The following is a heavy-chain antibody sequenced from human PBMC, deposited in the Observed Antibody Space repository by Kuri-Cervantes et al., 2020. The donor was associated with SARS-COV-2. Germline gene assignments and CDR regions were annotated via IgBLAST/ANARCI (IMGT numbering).Heavy chain of an antibody. CDR3: ARHEVLITFGGVIVSYFDY. CDR1: GASISSSTYY. CDR2: IYGSGDT. J-gene: IGHJ4*02. Sequence: SETLSLTCTVSGASISSSTYYWGWIRQSPGKGLEWLGSIYGSGDTFYSSSLKSRLRLSVDTSKNQFTLKLSTVTAADTAVYYCARHEVLITFGGVIVSYFDYWGQGTLVTVSS. V-gene: IGHV4-39*01. D-gene: IGHD3-16*02.